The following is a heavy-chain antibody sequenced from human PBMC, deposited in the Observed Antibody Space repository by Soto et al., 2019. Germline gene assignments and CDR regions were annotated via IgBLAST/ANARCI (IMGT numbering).Heavy chain of an antibody. CDR3: ARSLSGYGGYELDR. J-gene: IGHJ5*02. D-gene: IGHD5-12*01. CDR1: GYSFSDYG. CDR2: ISGYNGNT. Sequence: QVQLVQSGAEVKKPGASVKVSCKASGYSFSDYGISWVRQAPGQGLEWMGWISGYNGNTNYAEKVQGRVTVTTDPSTRTAYMELRSLRSDDTAVYYCARSLSGYGGYELDRWGQGTLITVSS. V-gene: IGHV1-18*01.